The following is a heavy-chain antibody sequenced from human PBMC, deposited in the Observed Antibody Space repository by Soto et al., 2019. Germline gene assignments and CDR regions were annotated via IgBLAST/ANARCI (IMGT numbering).Heavy chain of an antibody. CDR3: ARGSVVAATLFDY. CDR2: IYYSGST. CDR1: GGSISSYY. V-gene: IGHV4-59*12. J-gene: IGHJ4*02. Sequence: PSETLSLTCTFSGGSISSYYWSWIRQPPGKGLEWIGYIYYSGSTYYNPSLKSRVTISVDTSKNQFSLKLSSVTAADTAVYYCARGSVVAATLFDYWGQGTLVTVSS. D-gene: IGHD2-15*01.